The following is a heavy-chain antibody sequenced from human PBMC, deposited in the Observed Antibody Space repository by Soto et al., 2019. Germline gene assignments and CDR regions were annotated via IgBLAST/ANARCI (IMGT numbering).Heavy chain of an antibody. V-gene: IGHV3-30*03. CDR2: ISYDGSNK. CDR1: GFTFSSYG. Sequence: PGGSLRLSCAASGFTFSSYGMHWVRQAPGKGLEWVAVISYDGSNKYYADSVKGRFTISRDNSKNTLYLQMNSLRAEDTVVYYCARDEAGQYSSSWYYYYYYYGMDVWGQGTTVTVSS. D-gene: IGHD6-13*01. CDR3: ARDEAGQYSSSWYYYYYYYGMDV. J-gene: IGHJ6*02.